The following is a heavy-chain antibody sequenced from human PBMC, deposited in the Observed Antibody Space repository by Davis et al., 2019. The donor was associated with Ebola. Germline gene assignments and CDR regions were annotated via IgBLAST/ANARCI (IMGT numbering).Heavy chain of an antibody. V-gene: IGHV3-23*01. Sequence: PGGSLRLSCAASGFTFGDYAMSWVRQAPGKGLEWVSTISRAGESTYYGDSVRGRFTISRDNSKNTLYLQMNSLSGDDTAVYYCATCGFCISTSGVDYWGQGTLVSVSS. CDR2: ISRAGEST. CDR3: ATCGFCISTSGVDY. D-gene: IGHD6-19*01. J-gene: IGHJ4*02. CDR1: GFTFGDYA.